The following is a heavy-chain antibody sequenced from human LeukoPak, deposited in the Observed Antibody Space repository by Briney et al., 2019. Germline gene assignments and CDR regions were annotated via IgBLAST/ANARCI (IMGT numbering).Heavy chain of an antibody. Sequence: PSETLSLTCTVSGGSISSYYWSWIRQPPGKGLEWIGYIYYSGSTNYNPSLKSRVTISVDTSKNQFSLKLSSVTAADTAVYYCARVYDFWSGYYSYYFDYWGQGTLVTVSS. D-gene: IGHD3-3*01. V-gene: IGHV4-59*01. CDR2: IYYSGST. CDR1: GGSISSYY. J-gene: IGHJ4*02. CDR3: ARVYDFWSGYYSYYFDY.